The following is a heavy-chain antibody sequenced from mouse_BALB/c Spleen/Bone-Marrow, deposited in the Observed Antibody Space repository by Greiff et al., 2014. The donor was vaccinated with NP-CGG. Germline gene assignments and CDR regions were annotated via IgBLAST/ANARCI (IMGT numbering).Heavy chain of an antibody. CDR2: IDPANGNT. V-gene: IGHV14-3*02. CDR3: ARSRGGPDGFAY. CDR1: GFNIKDTY. Sequence: VQLQQSGAELVKPGASVKLSCTASGFNIKDTYMHWVKQRPEQGLEWIGRIDPANGNTKYDPKFQGKATITADTSSNTAYLQLSSRTSKGTADYYCARSRGGPDGFAYWGQGTLVTVSA. J-gene: IGHJ3*01.